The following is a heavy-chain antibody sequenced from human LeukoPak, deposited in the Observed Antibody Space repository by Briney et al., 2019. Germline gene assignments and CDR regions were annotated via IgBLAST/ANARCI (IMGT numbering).Heavy chain of an antibody. CDR1: GFTFSSYG. CDR3: AKDFSAGPPDYYYHYMDV. J-gene: IGHJ6*03. CDR2: IRYDGSNK. Sequence: GGSLRLSCAASGFTFSSYGMHWVRQAPGKGLEWVAFIRYDGSNKYYADSVKGRFTISRDNSKNTLYLQMNSLRAEDTAVYYCAKDFSAGPPDYYYHYMDVWGKGTTVTVSS. V-gene: IGHV3-30*02. D-gene: IGHD3-10*01.